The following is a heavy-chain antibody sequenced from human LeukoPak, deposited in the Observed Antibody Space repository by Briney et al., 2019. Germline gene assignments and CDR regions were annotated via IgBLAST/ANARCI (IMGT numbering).Heavy chain of an antibody. D-gene: IGHD6-19*01. CDR1: GVIFNNYV. CDR2: VSDSGGTT. V-gene: IGHV3-23*01. CDR3: AKGSFSGWGHLDC. Sequence: GGPLRLSCAASGVIFNNYVMNWLREARGKGGEGFLAVSDSGGTTFYAASVEGRFTISRDKSKNTLNLQMNSLRVEDTAIYYCAKGSFSGWGHLDCWGQGALVTVSS. J-gene: IGHJ4*02.